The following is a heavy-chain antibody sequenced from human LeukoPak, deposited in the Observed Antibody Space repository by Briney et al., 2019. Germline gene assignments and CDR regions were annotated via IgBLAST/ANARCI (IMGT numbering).Heavy chain of an antibody. CDR3: ARVPPLSGSYYSLSSRFFDY. V-gene: IGHV1-2*02. J-gene: IGHJ4*02. CDR2: INPNSGGT. CDR1: GYTFTGYY. Sequence: ASVKVSCKASGYTFTGYYMHWVRQAPGQGLEWMGWINPNSGGTNYAQKFQGRVTMTRDTSISTAYMELSRLRSDDTAVYYCARVPPLSGSYYSLSSRFFDYWGQGTLVTVSS. D-gene: IGHD1-26*01.